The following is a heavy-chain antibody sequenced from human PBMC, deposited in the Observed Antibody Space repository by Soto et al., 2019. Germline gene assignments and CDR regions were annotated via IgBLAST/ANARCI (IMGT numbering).Heavy chain of an antibody. CDR1: GYRFTSNW. D-gene: IGHD1-7*01. CDR3: ARLARTVLGTITLSRSGYSDY. CDR2: IYPCDSDT. V-gene: IGHV5-51*01. Sequence: GASLKISCKTSGYRFTSNWVGWVRPIPGHGLEWMGIIYPCDSDTRYSPSFQGQVSISADKAISTAYLQWSSLKASDTAMYYCARLARTVLGTITLSRSGYSDYWGQGTLVTVSS. J-gene: IGHJ4*02.